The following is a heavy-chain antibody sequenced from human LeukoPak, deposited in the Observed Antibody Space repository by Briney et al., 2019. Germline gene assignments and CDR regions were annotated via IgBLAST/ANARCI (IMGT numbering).Heavy chain of an antibody. D-gene: IGHD3-22*01. CDR2: ISDNGYTT. CDR1: GFTFSTYA. J-gene: IGHJ4*02. V-gene: IGHV3-23*01. Sequence: GGSLSLSCAASGFTFSTYAMTWVRQAPGKGLEWVSSISDNGYTTYYADSVRGWFTISRDNSKNTVYLQMIGLRAEDTAVYFCAKYYYDSSGYYDAAPLDSWGQGALVTVFS. CDR3: AKYYYDSSGYYDAAPLDS.